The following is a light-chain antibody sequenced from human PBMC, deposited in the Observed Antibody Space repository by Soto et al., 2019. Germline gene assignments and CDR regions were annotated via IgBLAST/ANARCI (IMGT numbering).Light chain of an antibody. CDR3: QQRANLWT. CDR1: QSVYSL. Sequence: EIVLTQSPATLSLSPGERATVSCRASQSVYSLLAWFQQKPGQVPRLLIYDAATRATGIPVRFSGSGYGTDFTLTISSLEPEDFAVYFCQQRANLWTFGQGTRVQIK. V-gene: IGKV3-11*01. CDR2: DAA. J-gene: IGKJ1*01.